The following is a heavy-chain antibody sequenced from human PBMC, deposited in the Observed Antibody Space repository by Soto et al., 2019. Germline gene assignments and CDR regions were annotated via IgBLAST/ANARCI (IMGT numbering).Heavy chain of an antibody. CDR3: SKNFERWAFGVVITGIDP. CDR2: ISGSGGST. Sequence: GGSLRLSCAASGFTFSSYAMSWFRQAPGKGLEWVSAISGSGGSTYYADFVKGRFTISRDNSKNTLYLQMNSLIAEDTAVYYCSKNFERWAFGVVITGIDPWGQGTLVTVSS. V-gene: IGHV3-23*01. J-gene: IGHJ5*02. D-gene: IGHD3-3*01. CDR1: GFTFSSYA.